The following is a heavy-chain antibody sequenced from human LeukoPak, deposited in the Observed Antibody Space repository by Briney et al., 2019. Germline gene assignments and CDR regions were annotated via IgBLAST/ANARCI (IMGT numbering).Heavy chain of an antibody. CDR2: ISSSSSTI. V-gene: IGHV3-48*04. D-gene: IGHD1-26*01. Sequence: PGGSLRLSCAASGFTFSSYSMNWVRQAPGKGLEWVSYISSSSSTIYYADSVKGRFTISRDNAKNSLYLQMNSLRAEDTAVYYCARPSGSYDPYFDYWGQGTLVTVSS. CDR3: ARPSGSYDPYFDY. CDR1: GFTFSSYS. J-gene: IGHJ4*02.